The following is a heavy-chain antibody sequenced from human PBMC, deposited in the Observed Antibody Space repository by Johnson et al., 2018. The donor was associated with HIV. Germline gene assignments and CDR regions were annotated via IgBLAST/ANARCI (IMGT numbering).Heavy chain of an antibody. Sequence: QMLLVESGGGVVQPGRSLRLSCAASGFTFSSYAMHWVRQAPGKGLEWVAVISYDGSSKYYADSVKGRFTISRDNSKNTLYLQMNSLRAEDTAIYYCAKEYFGGDCSTDAFDIWGQGTMVTVSS. J-gene: IGHJ3*02. CDR3: AKEYFGGDCSTDAFDI. D-gene: IGHD2-21*02. V-gene: IGHV3-30-3*01. CDR2: ISYDGSSK. CDR1: GFTFSSYA.